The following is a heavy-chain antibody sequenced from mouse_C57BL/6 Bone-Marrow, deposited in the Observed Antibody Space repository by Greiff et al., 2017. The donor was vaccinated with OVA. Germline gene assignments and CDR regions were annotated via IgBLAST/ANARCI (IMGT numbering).Heavy chain of an antibody. CDR1: GYTFTSYG. CDR2: IYPRSGNT. D-gene: IGHD2-5*01. V-gene: IGHV1-81*01. CDR3: ARLGYSNYDYYAMDY. Sequence: VKLMESGAELARPGASVKLSCKASGYTFTSYGISWVKQRTGQGLEWIGEIYPRSGNTYYNEKFKGKATLTADKSSSTAYMELRSLTSEDSAVYFCARLGYSNYDYYAMDYWGQGTSVTVSS. J-gene: IGHJ4*01.